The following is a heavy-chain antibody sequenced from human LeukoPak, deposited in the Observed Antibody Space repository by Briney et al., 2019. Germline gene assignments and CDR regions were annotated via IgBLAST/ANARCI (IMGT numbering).Heavy chain of an antibody. D-gene: IGHD2-21*02. CDR1: GFTFSNYA. CDR2: ISGSGDNT. CDR3: AKDFVVVPGNVNYFDY. V-gene: IGHV3-23*01. J-gene: IGHJ4*02. Sequence: GGSLRLSCAVSGFTFSNYAMSWVRQAPGKGLEWVSAISGSGDNTYYADSVKGRFTVSRDNSKNTLYVQMKSLRAEDTAVYYCAKDFVVVPGNVNYFDYWGQGTLVTVSS.